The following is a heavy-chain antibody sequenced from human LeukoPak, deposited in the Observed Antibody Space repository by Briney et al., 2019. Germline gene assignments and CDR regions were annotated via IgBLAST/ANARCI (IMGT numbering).Heavy chain of an antibody. J-gene: IGHJ4*02. CDR2: INAGNGNT. CDR1: GYTFINYA. Sequence: ASVKVSCKASGYTFINYAINWGRQAPGQRPEWMGWINAGNGNTKYSQKFQGRVTITRDTSASTAYMELSSLRSEDTAVYYCARDQRDTGDHFDYWGQGTLVTVSS. CDR3: ARDQRDTGDHFDY. D-gene: IGHD7-27*01. V-gene: IGHV1-3*01.